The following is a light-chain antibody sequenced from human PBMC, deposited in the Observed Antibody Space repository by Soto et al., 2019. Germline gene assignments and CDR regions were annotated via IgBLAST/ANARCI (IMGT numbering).Light chain of an antibody. CDR1: SSDIGGYKY. J-gene: IGLJ3*02. V-gene: IGLV2-14*01. CDR2: EVN. CDR3: SSYTSISTHV. Sequence: QSALTQPASVSGSPGQSITISCTGTSSDIGGYKYVSWYQHHPGKAPKLMIYEVNNRPSGVSIRFSGSKSGNTASLTISGLQTEDEGDYYCSSYTSISTHVFGGGTKLTVL.